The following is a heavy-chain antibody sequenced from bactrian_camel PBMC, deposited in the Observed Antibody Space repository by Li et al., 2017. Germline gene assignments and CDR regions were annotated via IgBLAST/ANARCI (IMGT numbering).Heavy chain of an antibody. V-gene: IGHV3S53*01. D-gene: IGHD4*01. CDR3: AADALFTTMTCGRLSEGDEYNY. CDR2: ITAGNSA. J-gene: IGHJ4*01. CDR1: GYIGNTYC. Sequence: HVQLVESGGGSVQAGGSLRLSCSASGYIGNTYCIVWYRQAPGKEREAVASITAGNSATYADSVKDRFTISRDKVQNILYLQMDSLEPEDTAMYYCAADALFTTMTCGRLSEGDEYNYWGQGTQVTVS.